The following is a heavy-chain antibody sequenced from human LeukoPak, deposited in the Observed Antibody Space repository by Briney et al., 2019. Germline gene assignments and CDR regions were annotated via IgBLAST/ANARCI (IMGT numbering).Heavy chain of an antibody. Sequence: SVKVSCKASGGTFSSYTISWVRQAPGQGLEWMGRIIPILGIANYAQKLQGRVTITADKSTSTAYMELSSLRSEDTAVYYCARSVLDIVVVPAAIGLDYWGQGTLVTVSS. CDR1: GGTFSSYT. D-gene: IGHD2-2*02. J-gene: IGHJ4*02. CDR3: ARSVLDIVVVPAAIGLDY. CDR2: IIPILGIA. V-gene: IGHV1-69*02.